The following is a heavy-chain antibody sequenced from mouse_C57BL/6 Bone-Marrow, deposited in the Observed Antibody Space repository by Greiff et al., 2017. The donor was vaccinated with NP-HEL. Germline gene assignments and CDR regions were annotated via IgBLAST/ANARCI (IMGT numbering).Heavy chain of an antibody. Sequence: VQLQQSGAELARPGASVKLSCKASGYTFTSYGISWVKQRTGQGLEWIGEIYPRSGNTYYNEKFKGKATLTADKSSSTAYMELRSLTSEDSAVYFCARSGFYAPCFAYWGQGTLVTVSA. CDR3: ARSGFYAPCFAY. CDR2: IYPRSGNT. V-gene: IGHV1-81*01. J-gene: IGHJ3*01. CDR1: GYTFTSYG. D-gene: IGHD2-3*01.